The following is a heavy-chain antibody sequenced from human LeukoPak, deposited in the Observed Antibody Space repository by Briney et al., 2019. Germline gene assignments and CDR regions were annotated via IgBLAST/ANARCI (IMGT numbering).Heavy chain of an antibody. J-gene: IGHJ4*02. CDR1: GSTVSDYY. CDR2: ISTTSSYT. Sequence: GGSVTLSCAASGSTVSDYYTSCIRQAPGKGLEWVSYISTTSSYTNHADSVKGRFTISRDNAKNSLYLQMNSLRAEDTAMYYCSRDGATVYWGQGTLVTVSS. CDR3: SRDGATVY. V-gene: IGHV3-11*06. D-gene: IGHD4-17*01.